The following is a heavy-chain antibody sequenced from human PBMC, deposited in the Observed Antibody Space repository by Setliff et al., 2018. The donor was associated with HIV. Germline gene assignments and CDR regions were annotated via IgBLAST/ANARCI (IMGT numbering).Heavy chain of an antibody. CDR1: GGTFSSYG. CDR3: ARVGHSSSYHYYGMDV. V-gene: IGHV1-69*05. J-gene: IGHJ6*02. CDR2: IIPMFGTG. D-gene: IGHD6-13*01. Sequence: ASVKVSCKTSGGTFSSYGISWVRQAPGQGLGWMGGIIPMFGTGFYAQKFQGRVTITTDESRSTAYMELSSLSSEDTAVFYCARVGHSSSYHYYGMDVWGQGTTVTVSS.